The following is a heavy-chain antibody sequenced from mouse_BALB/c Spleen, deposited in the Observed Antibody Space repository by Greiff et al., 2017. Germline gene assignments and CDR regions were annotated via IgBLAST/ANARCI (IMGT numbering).Heavy chain of an antibody. Sequence: DVQLVESGGGLVQPGGSLRLSCATSGFTFTDYYMSWVRQPPGKALEWLGFIRNKANGYTTEYSASVKGRFTISRDNSQSILYLQMNTLRAEDSATYYCERVEPITTNFDYWGQGTTLTVSS. D-gene: IGHD1-1*01. CDR2: IRNKANGYTT. J-gene: IGHJ2*01. CDR1: GFTFTDYY. V-gene: IGHV7-3*02. CDR3: ERVEPITTNFDY.